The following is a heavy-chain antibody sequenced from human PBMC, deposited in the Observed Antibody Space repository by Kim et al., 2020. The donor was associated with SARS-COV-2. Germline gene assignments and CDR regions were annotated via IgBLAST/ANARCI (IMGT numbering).Heavy chain of an antibody. CDR1: GFTFSSYW. D-gene: IGHD5-18*01. CDR2: IKQDGSEK. Sequence: GGSLRLSCAASGFTFSSYWMSWVRQAPGKGLEWVANIKQDGSEKSYVDSVKGRFTISRDNAKNSLYLQMNSLRAEDTAVYYCARALIIRGYSYADWGQGTLVTVST. CDR3: ARALIIRGYSYAD. V-gene: IGHV3-7*01. J-gene: IGHJ4*02.